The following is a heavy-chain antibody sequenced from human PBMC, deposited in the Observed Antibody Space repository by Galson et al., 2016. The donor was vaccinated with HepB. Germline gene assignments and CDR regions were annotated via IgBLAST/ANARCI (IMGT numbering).Heavy chain of an antibody. J-gene: IGHJ3*01. D-gene: IGHD4-17*01. Sequence: LSLTCAVSGGSISSGGYSWSWIRQPPGEALEWVGYIYHSGTTYYNPSLKSRLTIAVDNSNNQFSLNLTSVTAADTAMYYCARATFGYVDYSGTFDVWGQGTMVTVSS. CDR1: GGSISSGGYS. CDR3: ARATFGYVDYSGTFDV. V-gene: IGHV4-30-2*01. CDR2: IYHSGTT.